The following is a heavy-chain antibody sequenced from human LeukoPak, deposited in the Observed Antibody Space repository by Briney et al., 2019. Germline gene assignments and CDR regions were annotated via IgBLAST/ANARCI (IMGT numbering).Heavy chain of an antibody. CDR1: GFAFSSYE. V-gene: IGHV3-48*03. Sequence: GGSLRLSCAASGFAFSSYEMNWVRQAPGKGLEWVSYISTSGSTIYYADSVKGRFTISRDNAKNSLYLQMNSLRAEDTAAYYCARGRDYGSGTHDYWGQGTLVTVSS. J-gene: IGHJ4*02. CDR2: ISTSGSTI. CDR3: ARGRDYGSGTHDY. D-gene: IGHD3-10*01.